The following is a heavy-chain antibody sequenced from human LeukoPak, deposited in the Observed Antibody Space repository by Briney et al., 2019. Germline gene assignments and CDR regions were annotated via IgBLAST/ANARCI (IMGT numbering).Heavy chain of an antibody. CDR1: GFTLSSYG. CDR2: IWYNESNK. Sequence: GGSLSLSRAVSGFTLSSYGMHGVPHAPRKGVWWEVVIWYNESNKYNADSVKGRFTINRDNSKNTLYLQINSLRAEDTAVYYCAKDSFGSLSWFDPWGQGTLVTVSS. D-gene: IGHD1-26*01. CDR3: AKDSFGSLSWFDP. V-gene: IGHV3-33*06. J-gene: IGHJ5*02.